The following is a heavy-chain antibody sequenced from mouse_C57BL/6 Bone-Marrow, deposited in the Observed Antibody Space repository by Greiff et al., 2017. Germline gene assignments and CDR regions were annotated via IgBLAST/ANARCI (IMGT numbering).Heavy chain of an antibody. J-gene: IGHJ4*01. D-gene: IGHD1-3*01. CDR3: AGAGDRSGGYYAMDY. CDR1: GFSLTSYG. CDR2: IWSGGST. Sequence: VQLQQSGPGLVQPSQSLSITCTASGFSLTSYGVHWVRQSPGKGLEWLGVIWSGGSTAHNAAFITRLNISKDNSKGQVFYKMNSLEADDTAIYSGAGAGDRSGGYYAMDYWGQGTSVTVSS. V-gene: IGHV2-2*01.